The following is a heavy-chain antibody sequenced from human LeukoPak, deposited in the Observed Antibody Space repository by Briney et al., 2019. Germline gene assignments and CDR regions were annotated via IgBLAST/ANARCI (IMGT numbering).Heavy chain of an antibody. CDR3: ASLLSGRSHY. CDR2: IYYSGST. CDR1: GRSISSSSYY. Sequence: PSETLSLTCTVSGRSISSSSYYWCWIRQPPGNGLDWIGNIYYSGSTYCNPSLKSRVTISAGRSKTQSSLKLNSATAPDTAVYYCASLLSGRSHYWGQGTLVTVSS. V-gene: IGHV4-39*01. J-gene: IGHJ4*02. D-gene: IGHD1-26*01.